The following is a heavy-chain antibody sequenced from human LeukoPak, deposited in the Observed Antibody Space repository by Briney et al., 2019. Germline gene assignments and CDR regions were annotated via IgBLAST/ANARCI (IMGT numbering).Heavy chain of an antibody. CDR2: IWYDGSNK. V-gene: IGHV3-33*01. J-gene: IGHJ4*02. Sequence: PGGSLRLSCAASGFTFSSYGMHWARQAPGKGLEWVAVIWYDGSNKYYADSVKGRFTISRDNSKNTLYLQMNSLRAEDTAVYYCARGGRYYDSSGYSDYWGQGTLVTVSS. CDR1: GFTFSSYG. CDR3: ARGGRYYDSSGYSDY. D-gene: IGHD3-22*01.